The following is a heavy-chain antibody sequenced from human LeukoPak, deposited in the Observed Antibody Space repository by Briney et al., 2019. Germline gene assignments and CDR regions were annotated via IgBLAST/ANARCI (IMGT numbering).Heavy chain of an antibody. Sequence: GGSLRLSCAASGFTFSSNGMNWVRQAPGKGLEWVSSISSSSSYIYYADSVKGRFTISRDNAKNSLYLQMNSLRAEDTAVYYCAREVETTVTVPMDYWGQGTLVTVSS. CDR2: ISSSSSYI. V-gene: IGHV3-21*01. D-gene: IGHD4-17*01. CDR3: AREVETTVTVPMDY. CDR1: GFTFSSNG. J-gene: IGHJ4*02.